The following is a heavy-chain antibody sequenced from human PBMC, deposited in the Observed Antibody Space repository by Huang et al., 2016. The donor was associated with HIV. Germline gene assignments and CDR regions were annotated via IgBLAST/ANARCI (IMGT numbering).Heavy chain of an antibody. CDR2: IGGHSGNT. CDR1: GYTFTNYG. D-gene: IGHD3-22*01. V-gene: IGHV1-18*04. Sequence: QVQLVQSGAEVKKPGASVKVSCKASGYTFTNYGISWVRQAPGQGLEWMGWIGGHSGNTKYAQKRQGRVTMTTDTSRTMTTVYMELRSLRSDDTAVYYCARDSGYYYGDAFDFWGQGTMVTVSS. CDR3: ARDSGYYYGDAFDF. J-gene: IGHJ3*01.